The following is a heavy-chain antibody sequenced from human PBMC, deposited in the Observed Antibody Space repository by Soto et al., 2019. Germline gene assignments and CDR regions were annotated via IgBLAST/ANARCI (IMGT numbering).Heavy chain of an antibody. CDR3: ARGRGYDAFDI. Sequence: PSETLSLTCTVSGGSISSYYWSWIRQPPGKGLEWIGYIYYSGSTNYNPSLKSRVTISVDTSKNQFSLKLSSVTAADTAVYYCARGRGYDAFDIWGQGTTVTVSS. J-gene: IGHJ3*02. CDR2: IYYSGST. V-gene: IGHV4-59*01. CDR1: GGSISSYY. D-gene: IGHD6-13*01.